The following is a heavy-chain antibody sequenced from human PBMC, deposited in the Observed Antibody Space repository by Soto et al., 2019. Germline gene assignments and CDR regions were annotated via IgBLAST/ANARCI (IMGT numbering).Heavy chain of an antibody. CDR3: ARGIAAAGTGGWFDP. CDR2: INHSGST. D-gene: IGHD6-13*01. Sequence: PSETLSLTCAVYGGSFSGYYWSWIRQPPGKGLEWIGEINHSGSTNYNPSLKSRVTISVDTSKNQFSLKLSSVTAADTAVYYCARGIAAAGTGGWFDPWGQGTLVTVSS. CDR1: GGSFSGYY. J-gene: IGHJ5*02. V-gene: IGHV4-34*01.